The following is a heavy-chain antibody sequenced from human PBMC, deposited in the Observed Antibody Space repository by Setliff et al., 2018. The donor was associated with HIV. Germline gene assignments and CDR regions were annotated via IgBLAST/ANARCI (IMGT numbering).Heavy chain of an antibody. V-gene: IGHV4-4*02. Sequence: SETLSLTCVVSGGSISSSNWWSWVRQPPGKGLEWIGEIYHSGSTNYNPSLKSRVAMSVDTSKNQFSLRLSSVTAADTAVYYCTRGGGLGPWGQGTLVTVSS. CDR1: GGSISSSNW. J-gene: IGHJ5*02. D-gene: IGHD6-25*01. CDR2: IYHSGST. CDR3: TRGGGLGP.